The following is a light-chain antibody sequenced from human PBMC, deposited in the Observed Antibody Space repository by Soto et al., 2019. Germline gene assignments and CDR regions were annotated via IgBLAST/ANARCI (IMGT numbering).Light chain of an antibody. J-gene: IGKJ1*01. CDR1: QGISTY. V-gene: IGKV1-39*01. Sequence: DIQMTQSPSSLFANVGDRVTITCLASQGISTYLHWYQQRPGKAPSLLIYGASNLHRGVPSRFSGRGSGTDFTLTISSLHPDDFATYYCQQYNSYSGTFGQGTKVDIK. CDR3: QQYNSYSGT. CDR2: GAS.